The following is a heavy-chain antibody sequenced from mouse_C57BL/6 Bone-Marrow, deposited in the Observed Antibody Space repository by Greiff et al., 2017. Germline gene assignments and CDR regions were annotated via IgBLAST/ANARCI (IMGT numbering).Heavy chain of an antibody. V-gene: IGHV1-55*01. J-gene: IGHJ1*03. Sequence: VQLQQPGAELVKPGASVKMSCKASGYTFTSYWITWVKQRPGQGLEWIGDIYPGSGSTNYNEKFKSKATLTVDTSSSTAYMQLSSLTSEDSAVYCCARPYYGNYWYFDVWGTGTAVTVSS. CDR3: ARPYYGNYWYFDV. CDR1: GYTFTSYW. CDR2: IYPGSGST. D-gene: IGHD2-10*01.